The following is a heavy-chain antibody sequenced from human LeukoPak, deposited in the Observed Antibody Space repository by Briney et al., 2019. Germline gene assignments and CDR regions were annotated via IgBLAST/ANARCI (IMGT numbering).Heavy chain of an antibody. D-gene: IGHD4-23*01. CDR1: GYTFTGYY. CDR3: AREFHDYGGKYHYYYYMDV. Sequence: ASVKVSCKASGYTFTGYYMHWVRQAPGQGLEWMGWINPNSGGTNYAQKFQGRVTMTRDTSISTAYMELSRLRSDDTAVYYCAREFHDYGGKYHYYYYMDVWGKGTTVTVSS. V-gene: IGHV1-2*02. J-gene: IGHJ6*03. CDR2: INPNSGGT.